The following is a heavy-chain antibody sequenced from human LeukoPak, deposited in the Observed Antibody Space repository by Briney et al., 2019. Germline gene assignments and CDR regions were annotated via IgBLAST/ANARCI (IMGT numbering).Heavy chain of an antibody. D-gene: IGHD3-10*01. CDR3: ATDLSMVRGVSYYYMDV. V-gene: IGHV1-24*01. Sequence: ASVKVSCKVSGYTLTELSMHWVRQAPGKGLEWMGGFDPEDGETIYAQKFQGRVTMTEDTSTDTAYMELSSLRSEDSAVYYCATDLSMVRGVSYYYMDVWGKGTTVTVSS. CDR1: GYTLTELS. J-gene: IGHJ6*03. CDR2: FDPEDGET.